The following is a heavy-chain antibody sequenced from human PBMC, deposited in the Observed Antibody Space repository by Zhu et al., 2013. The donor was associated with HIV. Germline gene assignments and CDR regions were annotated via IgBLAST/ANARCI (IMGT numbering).Heavy chain of an antibody. Sequence: QVHLVQSGAEVKEPGASVKVSCKASGYTFRAHYIHWVRQAPGQGLEWMGWISPYNGATLYARKFAGRITMTEDRSVTTAFMELSRLGSEDTAVYYCARGYGDWYFDLVGPWHPGHCLL. CDR2: ISPYNGAT. CDR3: ARGYGDWYFDL. V-gene: IGHV1-2*02. D-gene: IGHD4-17*01. CDR1: GYTFRAHY. J-gene: IGHJ2*01.